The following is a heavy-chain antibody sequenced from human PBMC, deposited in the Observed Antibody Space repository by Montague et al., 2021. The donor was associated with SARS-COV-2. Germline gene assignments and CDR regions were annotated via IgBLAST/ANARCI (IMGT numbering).Heavy chain of an antibody. J-gene: IGHJ4*02. D-gene: IGHD7-27*01. CDR3: ARDPNWGAH. Sequence: SLRLSCAASRFSFSTFWMTWVRQAPGKGLEWVASIKPDGSDKYYVESVKGRFTISRDHARNSLYLQLNNLRAEDTAVYYCARDPNWGAHWGQGNLVTVSS. CDR2: IKPDGSDK. V-gene: IGHV3-7*05. CDR1: RFSFSTFW.